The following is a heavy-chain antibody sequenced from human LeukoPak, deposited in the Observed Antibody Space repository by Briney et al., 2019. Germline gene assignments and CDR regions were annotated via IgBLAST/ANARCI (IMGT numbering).Heavy chain of an antibody. CDR1: GGSISSYY. V-gene: IGHV4-59*01. D-gene: IGHD3-3*01. J-gene: IGHJ5*02. CDR2: IYYSGST. CDR3: ARGGYDFWSGSKNWFDP. Sequence: PSETLSLTCTVSGGSISSYYWRWIRQPPGKGLEWIGYIYYSGSTNYNPSLKSRVTISVDTSKNQFSLKLSSVTAADTAVYYCARGGYDFWSGSKNWFDPWGQGTLVTVSS.